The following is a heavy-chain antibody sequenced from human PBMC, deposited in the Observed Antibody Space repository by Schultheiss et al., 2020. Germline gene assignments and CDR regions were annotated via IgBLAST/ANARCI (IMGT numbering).Heavy chain of an antibody. V-gene: IGHV1-24*01. Sequence: AAVKGSCKVSGYTLTELSMHWVRQAPGKGLEWMGGFDPEDGETNYAQKFQERVTITRDMSTSTAYMELSSLRSEDTAVYYCARADYGDYANVLYYFDYWGQGTLVTVSS. CDR3: ARADYGDYANVLYYFDY. CDR1: GYTLTELS. J-gene: IGHJ4*02. D-gene: IGHD4-17*01. CDR2: FDPEDGET.